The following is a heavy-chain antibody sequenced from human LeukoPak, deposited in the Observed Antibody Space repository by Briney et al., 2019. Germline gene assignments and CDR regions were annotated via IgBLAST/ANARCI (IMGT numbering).Heavy chain of an antibody. CDR1: GFTFNDYW. V-gene: IGHV3-74*01. CDR2: ISTDGRMT. D-gene: IGHD1-26*01. Sequence: GSLRLYCEASGFTFNDYWMHWVRQPPGKGLVWVSRISTDGRMTSYADSVKGRFTISRDNAKNTLFLQMNSLRAEDTAVYYCARVGAATTRDSWGQGTLVTVSS. J-gene: IGHJ4*02. CDR3: ARVGAATTRDS.